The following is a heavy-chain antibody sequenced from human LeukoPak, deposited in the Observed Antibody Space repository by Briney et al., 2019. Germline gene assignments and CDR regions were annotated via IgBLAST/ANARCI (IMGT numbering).Heavy chain of an antibody. J-gene: IGHJ4*02. D-gene: IGHD3-22*01. CDR1: GFPFSSYA. CDR2: ISGSGGST. CDR3: AKKSKRAIVVVINFGAYFDY. V-gene: IGHV3-23*01. Sequence: GGSLRLSCAASGFPFSSYAMSWVRHAPGKGLEWVSCISGSGGSTYYADSVKGRFTISRDNSKNTLYLQMNSLRAEDTAVYYCAKKSKRAIVVVINFGAYFDYWGQGTLVTVSS.